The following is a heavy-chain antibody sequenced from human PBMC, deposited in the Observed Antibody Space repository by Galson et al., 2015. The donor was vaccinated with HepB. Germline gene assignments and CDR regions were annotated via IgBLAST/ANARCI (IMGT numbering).Heavy chain of an antibody. D-gene: IGHD5-24*01. CDR3: ARVGEMATRWGYFDY. CDR1: GFTFSSYS. J-gene: IGHJ4*02. Sequence: SLRLSCAASGFTFSSYSMNWVRQAPGKGLEWVSSISSSSSYIYYADSVKGRFTISRDNAKNSLYLQMNSLRAEDTAVYYCARVGEMATRWGYFDYWGQGTLVTVSS. CDR2: ISSSSSYI. V-gene: IGHV3-21*01.